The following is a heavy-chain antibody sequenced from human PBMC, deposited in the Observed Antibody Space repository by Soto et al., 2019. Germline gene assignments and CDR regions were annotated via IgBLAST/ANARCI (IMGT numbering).Heavy chain of an antibody. CDR3: ARDADMKCWCNWFDP. J-gene: IGHJ5*02. CDR2: FSAYNGNT. CDR1: GYTFTSYG. Sequence: QVQLVQSGAEVKKPGASVKVSCKASGYTFTSYGISWGRQAPGQGLELMGWFSAYNGNTNYAQKFQGRVTLTTDTSTNTAYMELRSLGSYDTAVYYCARDADMKCWCNWFDPWGQGSLVTVSS. D-gene: IGHD2-21*01. V-gene: IGHV1-18*04.